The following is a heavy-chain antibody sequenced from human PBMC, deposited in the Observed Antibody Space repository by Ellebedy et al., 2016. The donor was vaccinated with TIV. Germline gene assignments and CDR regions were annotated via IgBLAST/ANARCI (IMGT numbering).Heavy chain of an antibody. CDR2: IYSGGST. V-gene: IGHV3-66*01. CDR1: GFTFDDYA. Sequence: GESLKISCAASGFTFDDYAMHWVRQAPGKGLEWVSVIYSGGSTYYADSVKGRFTISRDNSKNTLYLQMNSLRAEDTAVYYCARDDYAPGTLDYWGQGTLVTVSS. D-gene: IGHD4-17*01. CDR3: ARDDYAPGTLDY. J-gene: IGHJ4*02.